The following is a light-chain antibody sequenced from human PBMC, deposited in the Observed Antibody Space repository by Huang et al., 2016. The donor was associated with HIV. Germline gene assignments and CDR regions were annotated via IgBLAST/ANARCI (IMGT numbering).Light chain of an antibody. V-gene: IGKV1-9*01. J-gene: IGKJ1*01. CDR1: EGISSY. CDR2: AES. Sequence: IQLTQSPSSLSASVGDRVTITCRASEGISSYLAWYQQKSGKAPKFLIYAESTLQRGVPSRFSGSGSGTDFTLTISSLQPEDFATYYCQQLNDYPWTFGQGTKVEIK. CDR3: QQLNDYPWT.